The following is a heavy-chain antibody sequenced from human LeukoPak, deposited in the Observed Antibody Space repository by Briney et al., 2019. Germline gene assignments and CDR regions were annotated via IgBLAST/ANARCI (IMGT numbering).Heavy chain of an antibody. Sequence: PGGSLRLSCTASGFTFSSYTMSWVRQAPGKGLKWVSTITTGGPNTYYADSVKGRFTVSRDNPKNTLYLRMNNLRAEDTALYFCARGKSGFTFGSLDSWGQGTLVTVSS. CDR2: ITTGGPNT. D-gene: IGHD5-18*01. CDR1: GFTFSSYT. V-gene: IGHV3-23*01. CDR3: ARGKSGFTFGSLDS. J-gene: IGHJ4*02.